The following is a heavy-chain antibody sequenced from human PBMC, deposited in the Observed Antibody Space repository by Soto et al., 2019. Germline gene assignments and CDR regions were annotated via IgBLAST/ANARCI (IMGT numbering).Heavy chain of an antibody. CDR2: IIPIFGTA. CDR1: GGTFSSYA. J-gene: IGHJ4*02. D-gene: IGHD1-26*01. CDR3: ARASQVGSYFDY. V-gene: IGHV1-69*13. Sequence: SVKVSCNASGGTFSSYAISWVRQAPGQGLEWMGGIIPIFGTANYAQKFQGRVTITADESTSTAYMELSSLRSADTAVYYCARASQVGSYFDYWGQGTLVTVSS.